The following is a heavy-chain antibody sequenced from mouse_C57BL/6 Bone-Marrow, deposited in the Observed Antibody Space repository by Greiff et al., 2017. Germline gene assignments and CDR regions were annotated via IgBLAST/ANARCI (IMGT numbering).Heavy chain of an antibody. CDR1: GYTFTDYN. V-gene: IGHV1-18*01. J-gene: IGHJ3*01. CDR3: ARGNDLGFAY. Sequence: VQLKESGPELVKPGASVKIPCKASGYTFTDYNMDWVKQSHGKSLEWIGDINPNNGGTIYNQKFKGKATLTVDKSSSTAYMELRSLTSEYTAVYYCARGNDLGFAYWGQGTLVTVSA. CDR2: INPNNGGT.